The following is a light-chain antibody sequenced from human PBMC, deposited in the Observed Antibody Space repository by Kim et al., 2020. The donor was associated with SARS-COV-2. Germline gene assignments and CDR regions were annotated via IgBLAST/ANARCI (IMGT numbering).Light chain of an antibody. Sequence: ASIGDCVTITCRASQSISTWLAWYQQKPGKAPKLLIYDASSLESGLPSRFSGSGSGTEFTLTINSLQPDDFATYYCQQYNSYSWTFGQGTKVDIK. V-gene: IGKV1-5*01. CDR1: QSISTW. CDR2: DAS. J-gene: IGKJ1*01. CDR3: QQYNSYSWT.